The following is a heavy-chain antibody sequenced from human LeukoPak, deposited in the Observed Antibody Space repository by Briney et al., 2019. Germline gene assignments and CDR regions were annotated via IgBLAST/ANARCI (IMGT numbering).Heavy chain of an antibody. D-gene: IGHD1-26*01. CDR3: ARDPLTGSYGVNWLDP. Sequence: GGSLRLSCAASGFTFSSYGIHWVRQAPVKGLERVAFIRYDGSDKYFADFTKGRFTLSRDNSKNTVYLQMSSLRVEDTAIYYCARDPLTGSYGVNWLDPWGQGTLVTVSS. CDR2: IRYDGSDK. V-gene: IGHV3-30*02. J-gene: IGHJ5*02. CDR1: GFTFSSYG.